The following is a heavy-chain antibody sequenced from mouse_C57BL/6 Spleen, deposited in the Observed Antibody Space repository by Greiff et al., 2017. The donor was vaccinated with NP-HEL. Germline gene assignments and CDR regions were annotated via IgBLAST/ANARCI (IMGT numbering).Heavy chain of an antibody. CDR1: GYTFTEYT. J-gene: IGHJ4*01. CDR2: FYPGSGSI. Sequence: VQLQQSGAELVKPGASVKLSCKASGYTFTEYTIHWVKQRSGQGLEWIGWFYPGSGSIKYNEKFKDKATLTADKSSSTVYMELSRLTSEDSAVYFCARHPPYYGYDEGDYYAMDYWGQGTSVTVSS. D-gene: IGHD2-9*01. CDR3: ARHPPYYGYDEGDYYAMDY. V-gene: IGHV1-62-2*01.